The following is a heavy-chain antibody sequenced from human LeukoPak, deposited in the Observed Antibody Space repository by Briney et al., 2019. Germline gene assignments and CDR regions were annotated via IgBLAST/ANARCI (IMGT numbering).Heavy chain of an antibody. J-gene: IGHJ4*02. D-gene: IGHD3-22*01. V-gene: IGHV5-51*01. CDR2: IYPGDSNT. CDR3: ARQMGYYDSSGYFDY. CDR1: GYSFTSYW. Sequence: AEALKFSCKGSGYSFTSYWIGWVRQMPRKGLERMVIIYPGDSNTSYSPSFQGQVTISADKSITTAYLEWCSLKASDTAMYYCARQMGYYDSSGYFDYWGQGTLVTVSS.